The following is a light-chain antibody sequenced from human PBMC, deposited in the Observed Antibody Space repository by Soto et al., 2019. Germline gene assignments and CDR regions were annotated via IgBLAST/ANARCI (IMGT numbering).Light chain of an antibody. CDR3: QQFYKGWT. V-gene: IGKV1-5*01. CDR2: GVS. J-gene: IGKJ1*01. CDR1: QSVGRS. Sequence: DIQMTQSPSTLSASVGDRVTITCRASQSVGRSLAWYQQQRGKAPKLLIYGVSTLESGVPARFSGFVSGTEFTLSISSLQPVDFGTYYCQQFYKGWTFGQGTRV.